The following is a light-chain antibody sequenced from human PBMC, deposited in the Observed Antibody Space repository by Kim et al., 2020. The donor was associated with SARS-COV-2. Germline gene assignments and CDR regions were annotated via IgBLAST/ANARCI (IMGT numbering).Light chain of an antibody. CDR3: QQYYSHPLT. J-gene: IGKJ4*01. Sequence: AAVGDNLPLTCRASQGISNSLAWYQQKPGKAPKLLLSATSKLERGVPSRFSGSGSGTTYTLTISNLQPEDFATYYCQQYYSHPLTFGGGTKVDIK. V-gene: IGKV1-NL1*01. CDR1: QGISNS. CDR2: ATS.